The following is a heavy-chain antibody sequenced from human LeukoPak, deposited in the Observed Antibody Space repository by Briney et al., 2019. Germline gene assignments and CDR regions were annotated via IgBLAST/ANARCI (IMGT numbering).Heavy chain of an antibody. V-gene: IGHV4-39*01. CDR2: IYYSGST. CDR3: ARGSWGYYNFVYFDY. D-gene: IGHD3-10*01. CDR1: GGSISSSSYY. J-gene: IGHJ4*02. Sequence: PSETLSLTCTVSGGSISSSSYYWGWIRQPPGKGLEWIGSIYYSGSTYYNPSLKSRVTISVDTSKNQFSLKLSSVTAADTAVYYCARGSWGYYNFVYFDYWGQGTLVTVSS.